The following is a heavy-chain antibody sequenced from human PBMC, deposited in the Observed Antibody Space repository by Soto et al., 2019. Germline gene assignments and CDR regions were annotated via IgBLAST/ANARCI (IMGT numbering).Heavy chain of an antibody. D-gene: IGHD4-17*01. V-gene: IGHV1-69*12. CDR2: IIPIFGTA. CDR3: ASPPTTGNFYYYGMDV. CDR1: GGTFSSYA. J-gene: IGHJ6*02. Sequence: QVQLVQSGAEVKKPGSSVKVSCKASGGTFSSYAISWVRQAPGQGLEWMGGIIPIFGTANYAQKFQGRVTITADEPTSTAYMDLSSLRSEDTAVYYCASPPTTGNFYYYGMDVWGQGTTVTVSS.